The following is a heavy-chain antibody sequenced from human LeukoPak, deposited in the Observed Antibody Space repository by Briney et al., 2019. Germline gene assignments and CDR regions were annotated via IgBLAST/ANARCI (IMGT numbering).Heavy chain of an antibody. CDR1: GFTFSSYS. V-gene: IGHV3-48*02. CDR2: ISSSSSTI. D-gene: IGHD3-22*01. Sequence: GGSLRLSCAASGFTFSSYSMNWVRQAPGKGLEWVSYISSSSSTIYYADSVKGRFTISRDNAKNPLYLQMNSLRDEDTAVYYCARAQGYYYDSSGYYSLPPWKLGRNWFDPWGQGTLVTVSS. J-gene: IGHJ5*02. CDR3: ARAQGYYYDSSGYYSLPPWKLGRNWFDP.